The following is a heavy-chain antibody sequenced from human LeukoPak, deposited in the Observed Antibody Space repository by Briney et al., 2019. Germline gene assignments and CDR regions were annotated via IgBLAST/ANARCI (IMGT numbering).Heavy chain of an antibody. D-gene: IGHD6-13*01. V-gene: IGHV4-59*08. CDR2: VYYRGIT. CDR1: SGSISGYH. Sequence: SETLSLTCIVSSGSISGYHWSWIRQSPGKGLEWIGYVYYRGITNYNPSLKSRVSISVDTANNQFSLRLTSVSAADTAIYYCARLVATTGIANWLDPWGQGILVTVSS. CDR3: ARLVATTGIANWLDP. J-gene: IGHJ5*02.